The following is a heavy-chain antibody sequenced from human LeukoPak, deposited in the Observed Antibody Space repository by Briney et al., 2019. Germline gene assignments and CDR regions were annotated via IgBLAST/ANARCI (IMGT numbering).Heavy chain of an antibody. Sequence: SVKVSCKASGATFSSYAISWVRQAPGQGLEWTGGIIPIFGTANYAQKFQGRVTITADKSTSTAYMELSSLRSEDTAVYYCATLPAYYDILTGYYSGFDYWGQGTLVTVSS. J-gene: IGHJ4*02. CDR3: ATLPAYYDILTGYYSGFDY. V-gene: IGHV1-69*06. CDR2: IIPIFGTA. CDR1: GATFSSYA. D-gene: IGHD3-9*01.